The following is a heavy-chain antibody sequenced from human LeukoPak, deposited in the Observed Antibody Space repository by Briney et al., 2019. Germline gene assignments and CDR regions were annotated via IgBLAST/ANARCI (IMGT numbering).Heavy chain of an antibody. Sequence: GGSLRLSCAASGFTFSSYSMNWVRQAPGKGLEWVSSISSSSSYIYYADSVKGRFTISRANAKNSLYLQMNSLRAEDTAVYYCAREKVPAELDYWGQGTLVTVSS. CDR2: ISSSSSYI. V-gene: IGHV3-21*01. CDR1: GFTFSSYS. J-gene: IGHJ4*02. D-gene: IGHD2-2*01. CDR3: AREKVPAELDY.